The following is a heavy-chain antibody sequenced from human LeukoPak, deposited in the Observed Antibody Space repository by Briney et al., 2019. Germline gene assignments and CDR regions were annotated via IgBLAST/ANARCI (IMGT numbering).Heavy chain of an antibody. CDR1: GDSISTGGYY. Sequence: SQTLSLTCTVSGDSISTGGYYWYWIRQHPGKGLEWIGYVYYSGSTYYNPSFGSRLTISVDTSKNQFSLNLSSLPDADTAVYYCARGHGFCSSTSCYEFDYWGQGTLVTVSS. V-gene: IGHV4-31*03. D-gene: IGHD2-2*01. J-gene: IGHJ4*02. CDR2: VYYSGST. CDR3: ARGHGFCSSTSCYEFDY.